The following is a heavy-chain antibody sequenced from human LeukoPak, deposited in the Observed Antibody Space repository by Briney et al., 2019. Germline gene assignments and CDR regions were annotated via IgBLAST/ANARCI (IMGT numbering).Heavy chain of an antibody. CDR2: IRTYNDNT. CDR3: ARGSGSYYLYFDL. CDR1: GYAFTSYG. Sequence: GASVTVSCTASGYAFTSYGITWVRQAPAQGLEWMGWIRTYNDNTEYAQKFQGRITMTTDTSTSTAYMQLRSLRADDTAVYYCARGSGSYYLYFDLWGRGTLVTVSS. J-gene: IGHJ2*01. V-gene: IGHV1-18*01. D-gene: IGHD3-22*01.